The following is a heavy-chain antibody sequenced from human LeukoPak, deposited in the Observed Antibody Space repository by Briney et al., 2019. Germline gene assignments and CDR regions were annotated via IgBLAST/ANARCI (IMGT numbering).Heavy chain of an antibody. V-gene: IGHV4-39*01. CDR2: IYYSGST. Sequence: SETLSLTCTVSGGSISSSSYYWGWIRQPPGKGLEWIGSIYYSGSTYYNPSLKSRVTISVDTSKNQFSLKLSSVTAADTAVYYCARQAKRERRGVDYWGQGTLVTVSS. J-gene: IGHJ4*02. CDR1: GGSISSSSYY. D-gene: IGHD1-1*01. CDR3: ARQAKRERRGVDY.